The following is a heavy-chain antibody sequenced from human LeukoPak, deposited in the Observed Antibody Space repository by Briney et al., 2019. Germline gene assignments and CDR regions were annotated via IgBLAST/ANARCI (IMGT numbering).Heavy chain of an antibody. CDR3: AMAYSSSWYYFDY. Sequence: SETLSLTCTVSGGSIRGYFWTWIRQPPGKGLEWIGYIYYSGSTNYNPSLKSRVTIAVDTSKNQFSLRLNSVTAADTAVYYCAMAYSSSWYYFDYWGQGTLVAVSS. V-gene: IGHV4-59*01. CDR1: GGSIRGYF. CDR2: IYYSGST. D-gene: IGHD6-13*01. J-gene: IGHJ4*02.